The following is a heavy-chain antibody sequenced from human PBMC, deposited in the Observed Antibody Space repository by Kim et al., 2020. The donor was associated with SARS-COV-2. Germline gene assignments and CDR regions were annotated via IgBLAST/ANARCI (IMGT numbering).Heavy chain of an antibody. CDR3: ARVRIALGGTPPDY. V-gene: IGHV1-2*06. Sequence: ASVKVSCKASGYTFTDYYMHWVRQAPGQGLEWMGRINPKSDGTNYAQKFQGRVTMTRDTSISTAYMELSRLRADDTAVYYCARVRIALGGTPPDYWGQGT. D-gene: IGHD2-15*01. J-gene: IGHJ4*02. CDR1: GYTFTDYY. CDR2: INPKSDGT.